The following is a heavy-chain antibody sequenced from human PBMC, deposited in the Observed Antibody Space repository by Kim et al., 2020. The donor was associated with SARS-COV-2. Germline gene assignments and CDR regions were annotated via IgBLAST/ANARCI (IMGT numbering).Heavy chain of an antibody. V-gene: IGHV3-23*01. Sequence: GGSLRLSCAASGFTFTTYAMSWVRQAPGKGLEWVSTLGGSGFDAYYADSVRGRFTISRDTSKNTLYLQMNSLRAEDTAVYYCASRYADTYNYFDLWGQGALVPVSS. CDR2: LGGSGFDA. CDR1: GFTFTTYA. D-gene: IGHD3-16*01. CDR3: ASRYADTYNYFDL. J-gene: IGHJ4*02.